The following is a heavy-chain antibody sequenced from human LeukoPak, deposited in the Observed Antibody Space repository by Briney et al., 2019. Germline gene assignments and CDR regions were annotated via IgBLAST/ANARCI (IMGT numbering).Heavy chain of an antibody. D-gene: IGHD2-8*01. CDR3: ATALSNGVCFTD. Sequence: ASVKVSCKASGYTFTSYGISWVRQAPGQGLEWMGWINPKSGDAHFAKRFQGRVTMTRDTSIDTAYLEVSRLTSDDTAVFYCATALSNGVCFTDWGQGTLVTVSS. J-gene: IGHJ4*02. V-gene: IGHV1-2*02. CDR2: INPKSGDA. CDR1: GYTFTSYG.